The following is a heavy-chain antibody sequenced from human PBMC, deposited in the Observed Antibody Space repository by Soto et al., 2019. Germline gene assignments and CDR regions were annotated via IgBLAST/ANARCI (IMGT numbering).Heavy chain of an antibody. CDR2: ILHDGSAE. CDR1: GFAFTSYG. J-gene: IGHJ6*02. D-gene: IGHD4-4*01. V-gene: IGHV3-30*03. Sequence: GGSLRLSCAASGFAFTSYGMHWFRQAPGKGLEWMALILHDGSAEYYADSVKGRYTISRDNSKNTIYLQMNSLRAEDTAVYYCERSRDGYSFYFYYGMDGWGQGTTVTVSS. CDR3: ERSRDGYSFYFYYGMDG.